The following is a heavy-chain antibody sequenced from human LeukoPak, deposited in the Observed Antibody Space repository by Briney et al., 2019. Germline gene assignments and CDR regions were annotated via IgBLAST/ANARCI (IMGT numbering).Heavy chain of an antibody. V-gene: IGHV1-69*05. CDR1: GGTFSSYA. D-gene: IGHD3-10*01. CDR3: ARDKVRGAWFDP. Sequence: SVKVSCKASGGTFSSYASSWVRQAPGQGLEWMGRINTIFGTANYAQTFQSRVTITTDASTSTAYMELSSLRSEDTAVYYCARDKVRGAWFDPWGQGTLVTVSS. CDR2: INTIFGTA. J-gene: IGHJ5*02.